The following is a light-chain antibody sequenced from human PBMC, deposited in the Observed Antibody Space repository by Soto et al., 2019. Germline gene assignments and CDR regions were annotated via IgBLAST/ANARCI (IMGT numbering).Light chain of an antibody. J-gene: IGLJ1*01. CDR3: SSYTSSYTFV. CDR2: HVT. CDR1: SSDVGGYTY. Sequence: QSVLTQPASVSGSPGQSITISCTGTSSDVGGYTYVSWYQQHPDKAPKLMVYHVTNRPSGVSSRFSGSKSGNMASLTISGLQAEDEAVYYCSSYTSSYTFVFGTGTKVTVL. V-gene: IGLV2-14*01.